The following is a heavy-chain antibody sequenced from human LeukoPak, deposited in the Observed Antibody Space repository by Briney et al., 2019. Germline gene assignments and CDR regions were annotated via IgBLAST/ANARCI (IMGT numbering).Heavy chain of an antibody. Sequence: GGSLRLSCAASGFTFSRYAMSWVRQAPGKGLEWVSAISGSGGSTYYADSVKGRFTISRDNSKNSLYLQMNSLRAEDTALYYCARARGPPYSNSYEGDYYYYMDVWGKGTTVTVSS. J-gene: IGHJ6*03. V-gene: IGHV3-23*01. CDR1: GFTFSRYA. CDR3: ARARGPPYSNSYEGDYYYYMDV. D-gene: IGHD4-11*01. CDR2: ISGSGGST.